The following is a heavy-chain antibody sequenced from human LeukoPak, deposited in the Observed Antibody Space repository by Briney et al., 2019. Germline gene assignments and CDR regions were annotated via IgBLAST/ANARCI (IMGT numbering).Heavy chain of an antibody. CDR3: ARGGLPGGFDY. CDR1: GFTVSNSW. CDR2: INNDGNRI. V-gene: IGHV3-74*01. Sequence: PGGSLRLSCAASGFTVSNSWMFWVRQAPGKGLMYVSEINNDGNRIRYVDSVKGQFTISRDGAKNTLFLQMNSLRDDDAAMYYCARGGLPGGFDYWGQGILVTVSS. D-gene: IGHD7-27*01. J-gene: IGHJ4*02.